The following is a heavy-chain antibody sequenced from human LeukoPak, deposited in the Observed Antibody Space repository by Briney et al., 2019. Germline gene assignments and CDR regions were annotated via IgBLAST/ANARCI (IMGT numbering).Heavy chain of an antibody. CDR2: ISWNSGSI. CDR3: AKATGSLGN. J-gene: IGHJ4*02. D-gene: IGHD1-1*01. Sequence: SLRLSCTASGFTFYDYAMHWARQAPGKGLEWVSGISWNSGSIVYADSVKGRFTISRDNAKNTLYLQMNSLTAEDTAIYYCAKATGSLGNWGQGTLVTVPS. V-gene: IGHV3-9*01. CDR1: GFTFYDYA.